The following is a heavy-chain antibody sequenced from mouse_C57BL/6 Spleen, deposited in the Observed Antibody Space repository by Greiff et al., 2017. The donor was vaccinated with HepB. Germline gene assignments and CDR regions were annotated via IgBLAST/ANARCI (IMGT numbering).Heavy chain of an antibody. CDR3: ARAYGSSYGWYFDV. V-gene: IGHV1-80*01. CDR1: GYAFSSYW. Sequence: VQLQQSGAELVKPGASVKISCKASGYAFSSYWMNWVKQRPGKGLEWIGQIYPGDGDTNYNGKFKGKATLTAATSSSTAYMQLSSLTSEDSAVYFCARAYGSSYGWYFDVWGTGTTVTVSS. CDR2: IYPGDGDT. D-gene: IGHD1-1*01. J-gene: IGHJ1*03.